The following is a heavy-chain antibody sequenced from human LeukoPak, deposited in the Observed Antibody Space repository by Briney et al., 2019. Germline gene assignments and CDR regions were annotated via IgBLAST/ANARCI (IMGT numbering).Heavy chain of an antibody. CDR3: ARLSFGWGSDY. CDR1: GGSFSGYY. V-gene: IGHV4-34*01. CDR2: INHSGST. D-gene: IGHD7-27*01. Sequence: PSETLSLTCAVYGGSFSGYYWSWIRQPPGKGLEWIGEINHSGSTSYNPSLKSRVTISVDTSKNQFSLKLSSVTAADTAVYYCARLSFGWGSDYWGQGTLVTVSS. J-gene: IGHJ4*02.